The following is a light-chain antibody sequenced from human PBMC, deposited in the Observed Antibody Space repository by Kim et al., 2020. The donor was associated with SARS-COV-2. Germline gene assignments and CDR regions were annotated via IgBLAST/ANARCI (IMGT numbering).Light chain of an antibody. CDR2: AAS. V-gene: IGKV1-39*01. CDR3: QQSYSTPRP. J-gene: IGKJ1*01. Sequence: GDRVTITCRASQSISSYLNWYQQKPGKAPKLLIYAASSLQSGVPSRFSGSGSGTDFTLTISSLQPEDFATYYYQQSYSTPRPFGQGTKVDIK. CDR1: QSISSY.